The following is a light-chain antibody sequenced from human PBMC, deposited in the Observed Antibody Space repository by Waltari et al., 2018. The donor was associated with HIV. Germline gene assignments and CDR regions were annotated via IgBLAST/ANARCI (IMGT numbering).Light chain of an antibody. CDR1: ASPSQT. J-gene: IGLJ2*01. Sequence: SYELTQPPSVSVSPGQTARITCSGDASPSQTASLSQQKPGQAPVLVIYKARERPSGIPERFSGSKSGTTVTLTISGVQADDEADYYCQSPDKDDSSHVVFGGGTKLTAL. V-gene: IGLV3-25*03. CDR2: KAR. CDR3: QSPDKDDSSHVV.